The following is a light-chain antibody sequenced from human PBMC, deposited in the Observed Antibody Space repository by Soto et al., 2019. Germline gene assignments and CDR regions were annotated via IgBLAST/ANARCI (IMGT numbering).Light chain of an antibody. CDR3: QQHGSSPTT. Sequence: EIVLTQSPGTLSLSPGERATLSCRAGQSVNSNYLAWYQQRPGQAPRLLIYGASSRATGIPDRFSGSGSGTDFILTISRLEPEDFAVYYCQQHGSSPTTFGGGTKVDI. CDR2: GAS. V-gene: IGKV3-20*01. J-gene: IGKJ4*01. CDR1: QSVNSNY.